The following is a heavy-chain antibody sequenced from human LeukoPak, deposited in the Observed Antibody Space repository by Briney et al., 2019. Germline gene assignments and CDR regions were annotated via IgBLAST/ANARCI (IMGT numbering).Heavy chain of an antibody. CDR1: GLTFSTYG. J-gene: IGHJ3*02. D-gene: IGHD5-24*01. Sequence: GGSLRLSCAASGLTFSTYGMHWVRQGPGKGLEWVAVIWYDGSNEYYVDSVKGRFTISRDNSKNTLYLQMNSLRAEDTAVYYCARDRRRDGYKLDAFDIWGQGTMVTVSS. CDR3: ARDRRRDGYKLDAFDI. V-gene: IGHV3-33*08. CDR2: IWYDGSNE.